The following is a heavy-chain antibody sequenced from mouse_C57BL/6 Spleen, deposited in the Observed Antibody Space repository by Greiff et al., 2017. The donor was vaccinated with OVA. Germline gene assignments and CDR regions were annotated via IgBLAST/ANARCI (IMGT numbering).Heavy chain of an antibody. J-gene: IGHJ3*01. V-gene: IGHV1-7*01. D-gene: IGHD2-4*01. CDR2: INPSSGYT. Sequence: QDHLHHSGSELAKPGASVKLSCKASGYTFTSYWMHWVKQRPGQGLEWIGYINPSSGYTKYTQKFKDKATLTADKSSSTAYMEQSSLTYEDSAVYCCAGGESYDDYDGGFAYWGQGTPVTVSA. CDR1: GYTFTSYW. CDR3: AGGESYDDYDGGFAY.